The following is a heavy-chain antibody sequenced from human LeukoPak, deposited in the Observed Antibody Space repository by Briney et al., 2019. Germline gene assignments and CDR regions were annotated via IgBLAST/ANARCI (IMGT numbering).Heavy chain of an antibody. J-gene: IGHJ2*01. CDR2: VSGSGGTT. CDR1: AFTFSTYA. CDR3: TKQSVSGYSSGWHWYFAL. Sequence: GGSLRLSCAASAFTFSTYAMSWVRQAPGKGLEWVSAVSGSGGTTYYADSVKGRFTISRDNSQNTLYLQMNSLRAEDTAVYYFTKQSVSGYSSGWHWYFALWRRGTLVTVPA. V-gene: IGHV3-23*01. D-gene: IGHD6-25*01.